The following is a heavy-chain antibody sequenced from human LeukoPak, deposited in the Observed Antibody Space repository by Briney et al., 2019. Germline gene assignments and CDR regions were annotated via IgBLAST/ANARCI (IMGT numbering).Heavy chain of an antibody. CDR1: GGSISSGGYY. V-gene: IGHV4-31*03. CDR2: IYYSGST. CDR3: ARGVNLRYSKLGDAFDI. D-gene: IGHD3-9*01. J-gene: IGHJ3*02. Sequence: SQTLSLTCTVSGGSISSGGYYWSWIRQHPGKGLEWIGYIYYSGSTYYNPSLKSRVTMSVDTSKNQFSLKLSSVTAADTAVYYCARGVNLRYSKLGDAFDIWGQGTMVTVSS.